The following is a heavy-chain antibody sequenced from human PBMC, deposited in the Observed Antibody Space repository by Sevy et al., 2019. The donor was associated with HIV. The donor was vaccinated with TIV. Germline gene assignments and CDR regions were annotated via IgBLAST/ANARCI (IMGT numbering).Heavy chain of an antibody. CDR1: GFTVSSNY. D-gene: IGHD3-22*01. CDR2: IYSGGST. CDR3: ARDLRAGYDSSGRNDY. J-gene: IGHJ4*02. Sequence: GESLKISCAASGFTVSSNYMSWVRQAPGKGLEWVSVIYSGGSTYYAGSVKGRFTISRDNSKNTLYLQMNSLRAEDTAVYYCARDLRAGYDSSGRNDYWGQGTLVTVSS. V-gene: IGHV3-53*01.